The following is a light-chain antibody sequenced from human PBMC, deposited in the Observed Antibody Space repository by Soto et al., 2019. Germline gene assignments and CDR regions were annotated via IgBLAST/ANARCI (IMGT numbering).Light chain of an antibody. J-gene: IGKJ5*01. CDR1: QFLSSY. CDR2: DTS. V-gene: IGKV3-11*01. Sequence: EVVLTQSPTTLSLAGGERPTLSCRASQFLSSYLAWYQQKPGQAPRLLIYDTSNRATGIPARFSGSRSGTDFTLTISSLEPEDFGVYFCHQRNKFGQGTRLEIK. CDR3: HQRNK.